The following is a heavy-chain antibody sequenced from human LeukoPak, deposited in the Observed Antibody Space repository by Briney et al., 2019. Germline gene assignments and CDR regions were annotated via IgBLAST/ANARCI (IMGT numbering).Heavy chain of an antibody. Sequence: GESLKISCKGSGYSFTSNWIGWVRQMPGKGLEWMGIIYPGDSDTRYSPSFQGQVTMSVDKSITTAYLKWISLRASDTAMYYCARGGNFRYGSSDYWGQGTLVTVSS. CDR3: ARGGNFRYGSSDY. D-gene: IGHD5-18*01. J-gene: IGHJ4*02. V-gene: IGHV5-51*01. CDR2: IYPGDSDT. CDR1: GYSFTSNW.